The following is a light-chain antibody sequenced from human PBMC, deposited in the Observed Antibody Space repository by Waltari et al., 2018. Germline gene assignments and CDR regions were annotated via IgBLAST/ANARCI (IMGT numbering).Light chain of an antibody. CDR3: QTGGHGTWV. CDR2: INSDGSH. J-gene: IGLJ3*02. Sequence: QLALTQSPSASASLGASVKLTCTLDSGHITNVVAWHQQHPGRDPRYLMKINSDGSHSKGDEIPDRFSGSSSGAERYLTISSVQSDDEADYYCQTGGHGTWVFGGGTKLTVL. V-gene: IGLV4-69*01. CDR1: SGHITNV.